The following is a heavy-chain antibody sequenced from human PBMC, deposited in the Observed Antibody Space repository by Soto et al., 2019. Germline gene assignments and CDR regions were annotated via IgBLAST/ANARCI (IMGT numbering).Heavy chain of an antibody. D-gene: IGHD3-9*01. CDR2: IYFGGRT. CDR3: AREVTARYFDWAGGFDI. V-gene: IGHV4-61*01. CDR1: GGSVSGGSYY. J-gene: IGHJ3*02. Sequence: PSETLSLTCTVSGGSVSGGSYYWNWIRQPPGKGLEWIGYIYFGGRTNYNPSLKSRVTISVDTSKNQFSLKLSSVTAADTAVYYCAREVTARYFDWAGGFDIWGQGTMVTVSS.